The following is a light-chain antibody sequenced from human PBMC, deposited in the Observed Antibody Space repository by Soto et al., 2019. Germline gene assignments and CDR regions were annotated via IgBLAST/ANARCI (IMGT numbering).Light chain of an antibody. J-gene: IGKJ4*01. V-gene: IGKV3-11*01. CDR2: DAS. Sequence: EIVLTQSPATLSLSPGERATLSCRASQSVSSYLAWYQQKPGQAPRLLIYDASNRATGIQARFSGSGSGTDFTPVIGILEPEDFAVYYCQQRSNWPTFGGATQGEIK. CDR1: QSVSSY. CDR3: QQRSNWPT.